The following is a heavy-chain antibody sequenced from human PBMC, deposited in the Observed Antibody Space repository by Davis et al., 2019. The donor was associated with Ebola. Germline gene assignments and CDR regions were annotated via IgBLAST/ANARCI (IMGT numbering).Heavy chain of an antibody. J-gene: IGHJ4*02. Sequence: MPSETLSLTCTVSGGSISSYYWSWIRQPPGKGLEWIGYIYYSGSTNYNPSLKSRVTISLHTSENQFSLRLSSVTATDTAVYYCASSPTGGFDYWGQGTLVTVSS. CDR1: GGSISSYY. CDR3: ASSPTGGFDY. D-gene: IGHD1-14*01. V-gene: IGHV4-59*08. CDR2: IYYSGST.